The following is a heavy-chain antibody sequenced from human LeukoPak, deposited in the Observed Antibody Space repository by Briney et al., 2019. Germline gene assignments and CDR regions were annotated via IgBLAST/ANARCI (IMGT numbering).Heavy chain of an antibody. D-gene: IGHD3-22*01. CDR2: IYYSGST. V-gene: IGHV4-59*01. J-gene: IGHJ3*02. CDR3: ARDKAYYDSSGYYNAFDI. Sequence: PSETLSLTCTVSGGSISSYYWSWIRHPPGKGLEWIGYIYYSGSTNYNPSLKSRVTISVDTSKNQFSLKLSSVTAADTAVYYCARDKAYYDSSGYYNAFDIWGQGTMVTVSS. CDR1: GGSISSYY.